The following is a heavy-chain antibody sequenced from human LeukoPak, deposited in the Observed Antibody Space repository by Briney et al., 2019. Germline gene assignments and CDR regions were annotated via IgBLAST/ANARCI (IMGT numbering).Heavy chain of an antibody. CDR2: ISWNSGSI. J-gene: IGHJ3*02. CDR3: AKVWESGSYLLGAFDI. Sequence: GGSLRLSCAASGFTFDDYAMHWVRQAPGKGLEWVSGISWNSGSIGYADSVKGRFTISRDNAKNSLYLQMNSLRAEDTALYYCAKVWESGSYLLGAFDIWGQGTMVTVSS. D-gene: IGHD1-26*01. CDR1: GFTFDDYA. V-gene: IGHV3-9*01.